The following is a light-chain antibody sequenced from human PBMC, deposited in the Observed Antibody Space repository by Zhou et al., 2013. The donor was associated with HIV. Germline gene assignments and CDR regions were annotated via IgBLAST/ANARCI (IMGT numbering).Light chain of an antibody. V-gene: IGKV3-20*01. CDR3: QQYGGSPRT. J-gene: IGKJ1*01. CDR2: GTS. Sequence: EIVLTQSPGTLSLSPGERATLSCRASQSVDSSYLAWYQQKPGQAPRLVVYGTSTRATGIPDRFSGSASGTDFTLTISRMEPEDFAVYFCQQYGGSPRTFGQGTKVEIK. CDR1: QSVDSSY.